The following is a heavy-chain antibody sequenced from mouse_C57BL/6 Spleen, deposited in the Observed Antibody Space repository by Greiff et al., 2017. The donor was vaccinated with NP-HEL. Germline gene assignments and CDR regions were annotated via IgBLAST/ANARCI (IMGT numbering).Heavy chain of an antibody. J-gene: IGHJ4*01. D-gene: IGHD2-1*01. Sequence: QVQLQQSGPELVKPGASVKISCKASGYAFSSSWMNWVKQRPGKGLEWIGRIYPGDGDTNYNGKFKGKATLTADKSSSTAYMQLSSLTSEDSAVYFCAQIYYGNYVGAMDYWGQGTSVTVSS. V-gene: IGHV1-82*01. CDR2: IYPGDGDT. CDR3: AQIYYGNYVGAMDY. CDR1: GYAFSSSW.